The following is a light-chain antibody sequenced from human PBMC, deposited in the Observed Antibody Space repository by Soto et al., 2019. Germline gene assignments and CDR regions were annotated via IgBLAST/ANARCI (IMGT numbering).Light chain of an antibody. CDR1: SSDVGGHKY. V-gene: IGLV2-14*01. CDR3: SSYTSSSIYV. J-gene: IGLJ1*01. CDR2: EVS. Sequence: QSALTQPASVSGSPGQSITISCTGTSSDVGGHKYVSWYQQHPGKAPKVMIYEVSYRPSGVANRFSGSKSGNTASLTISGLQAEDEADYYCSSYTSSSIYVFGTGTKLTVL.